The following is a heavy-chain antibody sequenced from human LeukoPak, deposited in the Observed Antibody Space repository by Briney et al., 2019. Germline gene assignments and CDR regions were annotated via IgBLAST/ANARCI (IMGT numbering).Heavy chain of an antibody. D-gene: IGHD1-26*01. CDR1: EFTFRNYG. CDR2: IRDDGSNK. J-gene: IGHJ4*02. V-gene: IGHV3-30*02. Sequence: GGSLRLSCAASEFTFRNYGMHWVRQAPGKGLEWVAFIRDDGSNKYYADSVKGRVTISRDNSKNTLYLQMTSLRVEDTAVYYCAKERWELLIDYWGQGTLVTVSS. CDR3: AKERWELLIDY.